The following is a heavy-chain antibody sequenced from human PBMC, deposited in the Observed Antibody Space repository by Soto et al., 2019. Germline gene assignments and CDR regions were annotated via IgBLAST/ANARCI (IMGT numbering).Heavy chain of an antibody. J-gene: IGHJ6*02. V-gene: IGHV3-33*01. Sequence: GGSQRLSSAASGFTFSSYCMHWVRQAPGKGLEWVAVIWYDGSNKYYADSVKGRFTISRDNSKNTLYLQMNSLRAEDTAVYYCAREEGNCSGGSCYPYYYYGMDVWGQGTTVTVSS. CDR1: GFTFSSYC. CDR3: AREEGNCSGGSCYPYYYYGMDV. D-gene: IGHD2-15*01. CDR2: IWYDGSNK.